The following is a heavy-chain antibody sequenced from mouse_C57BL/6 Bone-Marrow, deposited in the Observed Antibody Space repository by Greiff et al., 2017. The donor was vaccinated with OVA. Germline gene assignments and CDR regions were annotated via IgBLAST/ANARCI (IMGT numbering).Heavy chain of an antibody. CDR1: GFSLTSYG. Sequence: VQLQQSGPGLVQPSQSLSITCTVSGFSLTSYGVHWVRQSPGKGLEWLGAIWSGGSTDYNAAFISRLSISKDNSKSQVFFKMNSLQADDTAIYYCARNGITTVVPYFDYWGQGTTLTVSS. CDR2: IWSGGST. J-gene: IGHJ2*01. V-gene: IGHV2-2*01. CDR3: ARNGITTVVPYFDY. D-gene: IGHD1-1*01.